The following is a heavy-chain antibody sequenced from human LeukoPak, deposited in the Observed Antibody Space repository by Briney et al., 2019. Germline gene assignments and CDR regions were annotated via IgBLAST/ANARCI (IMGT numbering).Heavy chain of an antibody. V-gene: IGHV4-4*07. D-gene: IGHD3-22*01. CDR3: ARDVYYYDSSGYYPDY. CDR2: IYTSGST. J-gene: IGHJ4*02. CDR1: GGSISSYY. Sequence: NASETLSLTCTVSGGSISSYYWSWIRQPAGKGLEWIGRIYTSGSTNYNPSLESRVTMSVGTSKNQFSLKLSSVAAADTAVYYCARDVYYYDSSGYYPDYWGQGTLVTVSS.